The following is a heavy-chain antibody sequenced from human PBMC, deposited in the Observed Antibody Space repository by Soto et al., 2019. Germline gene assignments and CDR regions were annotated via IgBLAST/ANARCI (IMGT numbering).Heavy chain of an antibody. V-gene: IGHV4-34*01. CDR1: GGSFSGYY. Sequence: SETLSLTCAVYGGSFSGYYWSWIRQPPGKGLEWIGEINHSGSTNYNPSLKSRVTISVDASKNQFSLKLSSVTAADTAVYYCARFSGIYYYGMDVRAQRTTVTGSS. J-gene: IGHJ6*02. CDR2: INHSGST. CDR3: ARFSGIYYYGMDV. D-gene: IGHD3-10*01.